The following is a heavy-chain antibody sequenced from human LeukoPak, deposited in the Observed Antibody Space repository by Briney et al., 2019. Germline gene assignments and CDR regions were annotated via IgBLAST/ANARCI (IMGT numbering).Heavy chain of an antibody. D-gene: IGHD2-2*01. V-gene: IGHV4-30-2*06. Sequence: SQTLSLTCSVSGDSIGSVGYYWSWIRQSPGKGLEWIGYIYHSGSTYYNPSLKSRVTISVDRSKNQFSLKLSSVTAADTAVYYCARALVGFDYWGQGTLVTVSS. CDR3: ARALVGFDY. CDR1: GDSIGSVGYY. J-gene: IGHJ4*02. CDR2: IYHSGST.